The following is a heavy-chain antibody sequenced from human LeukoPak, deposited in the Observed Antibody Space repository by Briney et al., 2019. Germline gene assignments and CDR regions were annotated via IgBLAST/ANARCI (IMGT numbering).Heavy chain of an antibody. Sequence: ASVKVSCKASGYTFTSYDINWVGQPTAQGLDWMGWRNTTSGNTGYAQKFQGRVTMTTNTSRSTAYMELSSLRSEDAAVYYCARGQYYDILTGYYNAFDIWGQGTMVTVSS. J-gene: IGHJ3*02. CDR2: RNTTSGNT. V-gene: IGHV1-8*01. CDR1: GYTFTSYD. CDR3: ARGQYYDILTGYYNAFDI. D-gene: IGHD3-9*01.